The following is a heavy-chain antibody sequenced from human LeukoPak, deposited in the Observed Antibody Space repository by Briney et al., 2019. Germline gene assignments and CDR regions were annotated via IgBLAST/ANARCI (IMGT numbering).Heavy chain of an antibody. D-gene: IGHD6-19*01. J-gene: IGHJ4*02. CDR3: ARLMPSIAVAGTPVYDY. CDR1: GGTFSSYA. V-gene: IGHV1-69*05. Sequence: ASVKVSCKASGGTFSSYAISWVRQAPGQGLEWMGGIIPIFGTANYAQKFQGRVTITTDESTSTAYMELSSLRSEDTAVYYCARLMPSIAVAGTPVYDYWGQGTLVTVSS. CDR2: IIPIFGTA.